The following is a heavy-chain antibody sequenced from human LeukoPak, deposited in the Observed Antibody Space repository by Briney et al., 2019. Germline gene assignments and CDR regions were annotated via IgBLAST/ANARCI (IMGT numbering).Heavy chain of an antibody. D-gene: IGHD3-10*01. Sequence: GGSLRLSCAASEFTFSRYSMNWVRQAPGKGLEWVSRISASGGSTYYTDSVKGRFTISRDNSKNTLYLQMNSLRAEDTALYYCATPHTGPGGGTNYPPHYWGQGTLVTVSS. CDR2: ISASGGST. CDR3: ATPHTGPGGGTNYPPHY. CDR1: EFTFSRYS. J-gene: IGHJ4*02. V-gene: IGHV3-23*01.